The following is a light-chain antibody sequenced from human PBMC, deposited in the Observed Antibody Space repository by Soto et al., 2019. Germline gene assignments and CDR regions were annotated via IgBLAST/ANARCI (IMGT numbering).Light chain of an antibody. CDR3: QQSFSTPYP. CDR1: QRINKY. CDR2: TAS. Sequence: DIQMTQSPSSLSASVGDSVTIPCRASQRINKYLNGYQQRSGRAPRLLIHTASSRHSGVPSRFSGSGSGSDFNLTISSLQPEDFATYFCQQSFSTPYPFGQGTKLEI. J-gene: IGKJ2*01. V-gene: IGKV1-39*01.